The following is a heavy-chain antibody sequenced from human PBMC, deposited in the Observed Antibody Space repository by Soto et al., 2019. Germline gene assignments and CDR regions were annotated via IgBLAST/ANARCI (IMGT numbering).Heavy chain of an antibody. Sequence: QVQLQESRPGLVKPSETLSLTCSVSGASISSYYWSWIRQPPGKGLEWIGYIYYRGSTNYNPSLKRRLTISADASKNKVSLKLTSVTAADTAVYYCATAVPNDYVPHYYPMDVWGRGTRVTVSS. J-gene: IGHJ6*03. CDR1: GASISSYY. CDR3: ATAVPNDYVPHYYPMDV. V-gene: IGHV4-59*01. D-gene: IGHD4-17*01. CDR2: IYYRGST.